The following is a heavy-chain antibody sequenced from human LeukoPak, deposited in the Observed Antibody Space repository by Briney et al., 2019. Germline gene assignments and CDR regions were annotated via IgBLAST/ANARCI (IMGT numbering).Heavy chain of an antibody. J-gene: IGHJ3*02. D-gene: IGHD3-9*01. CDR2: INHSGST. CDR1: GGSFSGYY. V-gene: IGHV4-34*01. CDR3: ARDVLRYFEKGAFDI. Sequence: PSETLSLTCAVYGGSFSGYYWSWIRQPPGKGLEWIGEINHSGSTNYNPSFRSRVTISVDTSKNQFSLKLSSVTAADTAVYYCARDVLRYFEKGAFDIWGQGTMVTVSS.